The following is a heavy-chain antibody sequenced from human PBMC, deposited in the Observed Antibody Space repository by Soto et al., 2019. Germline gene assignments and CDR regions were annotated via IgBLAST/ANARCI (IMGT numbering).Heavy chain of an antibody. D-gene: IGHD2-21*02. V-gene: IGHV3-72*01. CDR3: AREGPGRVVTAIDY. CDR2: TRNKANSYTT. J-gene: IGHJ4*02. CDR1: GFTFSDHY. Sequence: EVQLVESGGGLVQPGGSLRLSCAASGFTFSDHYMDWVRQAPGKGLEWVGRTRNKANSYTTEYAASVKGRFTISRDDSKNSLYLQMNSLKTEDTAVYYCAREGPGRVVTAIDYWGQGTLVTVSS.